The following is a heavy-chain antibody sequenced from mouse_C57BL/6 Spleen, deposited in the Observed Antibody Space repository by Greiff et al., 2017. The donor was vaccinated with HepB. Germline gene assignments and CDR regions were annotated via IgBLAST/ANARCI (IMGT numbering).Heavy chain of an antibody. CDR2: IDPSDSYT. J-gene: IGHJ2*01. CDR1: GYTFTSYW. V-gene: IGHV1-69*01. D-gene: IGHD1-1*01. CDR3: ASSPHYYGSSYDFDY. Sequence: QVQLQQPGAELVMPGASVKLSCKASGYTFTSYWMHWVKQRPGQGLEWIGEIDPSDSYTNYNQKFKGKSTLTVDKSSSTAYMQLSSLTSEDSAVYYCASSPHYYGSSYDFDYWGQGTTLTVSS.